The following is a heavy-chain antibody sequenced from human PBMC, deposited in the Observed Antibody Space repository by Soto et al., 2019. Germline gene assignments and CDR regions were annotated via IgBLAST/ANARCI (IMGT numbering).Heavy chain of an antibody. Sequence: EVQLVESGGGLVQPGGSRRLSCEASGFTFSNYWMPWFRQAPGKGLEWVANIKEDGSERNYVESVKGRFTISRDNAKNSLYLQLNSLRAEDTAVYYCARAGSENDSWGQGTLVIVSS. D-gene: IGHD3-10*01. CDR2: IKEDGSER. CDR3: ARAGSENDS. CDR1: GFTFSNYW. J-gene: IGHJ4*02. V-gene: IGHV3-7*05.